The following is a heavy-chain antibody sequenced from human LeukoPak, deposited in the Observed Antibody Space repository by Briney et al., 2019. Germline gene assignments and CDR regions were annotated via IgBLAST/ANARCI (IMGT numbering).Heavy chain of an antibody. V-gene: IGHV3-23*01. J-gene: IGHJ6*02. CDR2: IFASGDAT. D-gene: IGHD3-16*01. CDR3: ARGGGLDV. Sequence: PGGSLRLSCAASGFDFSDSIMNWVRQAPGKGLEWVSSIFASGDATYYADSVKGRFTISRDNSKNMLYLQMNGLRAGDTALYFCARGGGLDVWGQGATVTVSS. CDR1: GFDFSDSI.